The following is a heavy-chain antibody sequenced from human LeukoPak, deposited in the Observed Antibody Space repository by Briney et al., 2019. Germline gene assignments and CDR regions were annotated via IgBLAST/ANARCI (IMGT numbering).Heavy chain of an antibody. J-gene: IGHJ4*02. Sequence: SVKVSCKASGGTFISYAISWVRQAPGQGLEWMGGIIPIFGTANYAQKFQGRVTITADESTSTAYMELSSLRSEDTAVYYCARAPYYYDSSGYYNYWGQGTLVTVSS. CDR2: IIPIFGTA. V-gene: IGHV1-69*13. CDR3: ARAPYYYDSSGYYNY. CDR1: GGTFISYA. D-gene: IGHD3-22*01.